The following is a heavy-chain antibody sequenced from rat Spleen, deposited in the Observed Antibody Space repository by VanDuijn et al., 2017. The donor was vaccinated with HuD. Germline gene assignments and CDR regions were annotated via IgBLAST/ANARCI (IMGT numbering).Heavy chain of an antibody. CDR1: GFSLISHS. J-gene: IGHJ2*01. D-gene: IGHD3-1*01. CDR2: IWGDGNT. Sequence: QVQLKESGPSLVQSSQTLSLICTVSGFSLISHSVHWVRQPPGKGLEWMGGIWGDGNTDYNSALKSRLSISRDTSKSQVFLKMNSLQTDDTGTYYCTIHPRYWGQGVMVTVSS. CDR3: TIHPRY. V-gene: IGHV2-1*01.